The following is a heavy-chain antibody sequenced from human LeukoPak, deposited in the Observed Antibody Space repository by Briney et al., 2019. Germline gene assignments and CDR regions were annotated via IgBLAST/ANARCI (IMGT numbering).Heavy chain of an antibody. CDR3: ARDIRPRVESFDY. CDR2: IGPNNGVT. J-gene: IGHJ4*02. D-gene: IGHD3-3*01. V-gene: IGHV1-2*02. CDR1: GYTFTDYF. Sequence: ASVKVSCKSSGYTFTDYFLHWVRQAPGQGLEWIRWIGPNNGVTNYAQKVQGRVTMTRDTSINTAYMDLSSLRSDDTAVYYCARDIRPRVESFDYWGQGTLVTVSS.